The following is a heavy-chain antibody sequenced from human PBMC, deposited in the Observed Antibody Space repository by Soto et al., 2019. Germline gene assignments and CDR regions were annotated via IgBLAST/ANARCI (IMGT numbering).Heavy chain of an antibody. CDR3: ARGEYSSSSGYYYYYMAV. D-gene: IGHD6-6*01. CDR1: GGSFSCYY. Sequence: QVQLQQWGAGLLKPSETLSLTCAVYGGSFSCYYWSLIRQPPGKWLAWVVEINHSGSTNYTPSLKSRVTISVDTSKNQFALKLRSVTAADTAVYYCARGEYSSSSGYYYYYMAVWGKGTTVTVSS. V-gene: IGHV4-34*01. CDR2: INHSGST. J-gene: IGHJ6*03.